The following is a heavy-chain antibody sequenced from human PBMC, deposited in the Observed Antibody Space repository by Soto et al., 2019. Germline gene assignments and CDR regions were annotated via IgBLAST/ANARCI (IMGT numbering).Heavy chain of an antibody. CDR1: GGTFSSYT. J-gene: IGHJ4*02. D-gene: IGHD3-16*02. Sequence: QVQLVQSGAEVKKPGSSVKVSCKASGGTFSSYTISWVRQAPGQGLEWMGRIIPILGIANYAQKFQGRVTITAEKSTSTAYMELSSLRSEDTAVYYCARAVGHDYIWGSYRYNHFDYWGQGTLVTVSS. CDR3: ARAVGHDYIWGSYRYNHFDY. V-gene: IGHV1-69*02. CDR2: IIPILGIA.